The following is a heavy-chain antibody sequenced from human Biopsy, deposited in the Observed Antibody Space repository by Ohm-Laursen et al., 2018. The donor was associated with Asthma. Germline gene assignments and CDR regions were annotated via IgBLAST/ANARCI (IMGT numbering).Heavy chain of an antibody. D-gene: IGHD1-26*01. V-gene: IGHV1-3*01. J-gene: IGHJ5*02. CDR1: GYTFTSNA. CDR3: AREVGATRYDP. CDR2: LNPVNGNT. Sequence: SSVKVSCKSSGYTFTSNAIHWMRQAPGQSLEWMAWLNPVNGNTKYSQQFQGRVTITRDTSASTAYMELSSLTSEDTAVFYCAREVGATRYDPWGQGTLVTVSS.